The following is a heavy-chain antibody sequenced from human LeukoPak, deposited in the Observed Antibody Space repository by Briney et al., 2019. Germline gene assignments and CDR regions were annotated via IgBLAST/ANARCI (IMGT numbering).Heavy chain of an antibody. D-gene: IGHD6-13*01. CDR1: GFTFSSYA. J-gene: IGHJ4*02. V-gene: IGHV3-23*01. Sequence: PGGSLRLSCAASGFTFSSYAMHWVRQAPGKGLEWVSAISGSGGSTYYADSVKGRFTISRDNSKNTLYLQMNSLRAEDTAVYYCAKLRRPGWQQPLDYWGQGTLVTVSS. CDR3: AKLRRPGWQQPLDY. CDR2: ISGSGGST.